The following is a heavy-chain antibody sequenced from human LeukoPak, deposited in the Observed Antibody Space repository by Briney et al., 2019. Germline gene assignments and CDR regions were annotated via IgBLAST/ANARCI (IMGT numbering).Heavy chain of an antibody. CDR1: GFTFSSYA. Sequence: GGSLRLSCAASGFTFSSYAMHWVRQAPGEGLEWVAVISYDGSNKYYADSVKGRFTISRDNAKNSLYLQMNSLRAEDTAVYYCARDGPYSSGWYGGDYWGQGTLVTVSS. D-gene: IGHD6-19*01. V-gene: IGHV3-30-3*01. CDR3: ARDGPYSSGWYGGDY. J-gene: IGHJ4*02. CDR2: ISYDGSNK.